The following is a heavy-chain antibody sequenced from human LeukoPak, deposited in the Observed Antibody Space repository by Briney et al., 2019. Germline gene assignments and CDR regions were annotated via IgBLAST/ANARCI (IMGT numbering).Heavy chain of an antibody. J-gene: IGHJ4*02. Sequence: ASVNVSCKASGYTFTSYGISWVRQAPGQGLEWMGWMNPNSGNTGYAQKFQGRVTMTRNTSISTAYMELSSLRSEDTAVYYCAREGRLAGKDYWGQGTLVTVSS. D-gene: IGHD2-15*01. V-gene: IGHV1-8*02. CDR3: AREGRLAGKDY. CDR1: GYTFTSYG. CDR2: MNPNSGNT.